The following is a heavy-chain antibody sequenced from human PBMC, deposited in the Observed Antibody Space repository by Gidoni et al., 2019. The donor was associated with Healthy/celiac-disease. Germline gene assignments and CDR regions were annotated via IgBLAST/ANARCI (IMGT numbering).Heavy chain of an antibody. D-gene: IGHD6-19*01. Sequence: QITLKEYGPTLVKPTQTLTLTCTFSGFSLSTSGVGVGWIRQPPGKALEWLALIYWDDDKRYSPSLKSRLTITKDTSKNQVVLTMTNMDPVDTATYYCAPIQYSSGAFGWFDPWGQGTLVTVSS. V-gene: IGHV2-5*02. CDR2: IYWDDDK. J-gene: IGHJ5*02. CDR3: APIQYSSGAFGWFDP. CDR1: GFSLSTSGVG.